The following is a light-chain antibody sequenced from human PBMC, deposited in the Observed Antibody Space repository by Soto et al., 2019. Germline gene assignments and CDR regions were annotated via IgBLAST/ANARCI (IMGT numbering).Light chain of an antibody. V-gene: IGKV3-20*01. Sequence: EILLTQSPDSLSLSPGDRATLSCRDSQSFSSTFYAWYQQKPGQAPRLLIYGASSRATGMPDKFSGSGSRKDFTLTIIRLEPQDFAVYYWQQYASWVTFGQGTKVGIK. CDR2: GAS. J-gene: IGKJ1*01. CDR1: QSFSSTF. CDR3: QQYASWVT.